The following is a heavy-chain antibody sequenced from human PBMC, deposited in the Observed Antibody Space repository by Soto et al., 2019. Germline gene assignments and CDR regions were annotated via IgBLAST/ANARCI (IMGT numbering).Heavy chain of an antibody. CDR3: ARGSTLDYDILTGYADY. V-gene: IGHV1-3*01. CDR1: GYTFTSYG. J-gene: IGHJ4*02. CDR2: INAGNGNT. Sequence: GASVKVSCKASGYTFTSYGIHWVRQAPGQRLEWTGWINAGNGNTKYSEKFQGRVTMTTDTSTSTAYMELRSLRSDDTAVYYCARGSTLDYDILTGYADYWGQGTLVTVSS. D-gene: IGHD3-9*01.